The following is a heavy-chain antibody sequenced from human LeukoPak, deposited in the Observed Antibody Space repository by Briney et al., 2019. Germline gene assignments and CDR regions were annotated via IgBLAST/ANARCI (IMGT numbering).Heavy chain of an antibody. V-gene: IGHV4-34*01. CDR3: ARSPYYDFWSAPDWFDP. D-gene: IGHD3-3*01. CDR1: GGSFSGYY. Sequence: PSETLSLTCAVYGGSFSGYYWSWIRQPPGKGLEWIGEINHSGSTNYNPSLKTRVTISVDTSKNQFSLKLSSVTAADTAVYYCARSPYYDFWSAPDWFDPWGQGTLVTVSS. CDR2: INHSGST. J-gene: IGHJ5*02.